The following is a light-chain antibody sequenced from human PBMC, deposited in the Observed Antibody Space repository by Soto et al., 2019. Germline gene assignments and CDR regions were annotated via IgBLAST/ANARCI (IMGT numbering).Light chain of an antibody. CDR1: QGINNH. CDR3: LQHNSYPMT. J-gene: IGKJ5*01. V-gene: IGKV1-17*03. Sequence: DIQMTQSPSAMSASLGDRVTIXXRASQGINNHLAWFQQKPGKVPKRLIYAASTLQSGVPSRFSGSGSGTEFTLTISNLQPEDSASYYCLQHNSYPMTLGQGTRLEIK. CDR2: AAS.